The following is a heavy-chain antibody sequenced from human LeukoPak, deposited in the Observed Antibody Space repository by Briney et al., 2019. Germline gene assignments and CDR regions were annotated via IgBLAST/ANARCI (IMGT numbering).Heavy chain of an antibody. CDR3: ARHRADLPYYYGSGSYHYYMDV. Sequence: SETLSLTCTVSGGSISSSSYYWSWIRQPPGKGLEWIGEINHSGSTNYNPSLKSRVTISVDTSKNQFSLKLSSVTAADTAVYYCARHRADLPYYYGSGSYHYYMDVRGKGTTVTISS. CDR2: INHSGST. V-gene: IGHV4-39*01. J-gene: IGHJ6*03. CDR1: GGSISSSSYY. D-gene: IGHD3-10*01.